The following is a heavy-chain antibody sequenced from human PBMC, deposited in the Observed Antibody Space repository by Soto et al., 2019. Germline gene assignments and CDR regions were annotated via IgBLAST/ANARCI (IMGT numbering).Heavy chain of an antibody. V-gene: IGHV1-18*01. D-gene: IGHD6-13*01. J-gene: IGHJ5*02. CDR2: ISAYNGNT. CDR1: GDTFTSYG. Sequence: ASVKVSCKASGDTFTSYGISWVRQAPGQGLEWMGWISAYNGNTNYAQKLQGRVTMTTDTSTSTAYMELRSLRSDDTAVYYCARARIAAAGIAWFDPWGQGTLVTVSS. CDR3: ARARIAAAGIAWFDP.